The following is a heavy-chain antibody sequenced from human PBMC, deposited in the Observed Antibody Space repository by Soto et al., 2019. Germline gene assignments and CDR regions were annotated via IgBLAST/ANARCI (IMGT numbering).Heavy chain of an antibody. Sequence: ASVKVSCKASGYTFTSYGISWVRQAPGQGLEWMGWISAYNGNTNYAQKLQGGVTMTTDTSTSTAYMELRSLRSDDTAVYYCARDNLDYDFWSGYPLPRYWGQGTLVTVSS. J-gene: IGHJ4*02. V-gene: IGHV1-18*01. CDR2: ISAYNGNT. CDR1: GYTFTSYG. CDR3: ARDNLDYDFWSGYPLPRY. D-gene: IGHD3-3*01.